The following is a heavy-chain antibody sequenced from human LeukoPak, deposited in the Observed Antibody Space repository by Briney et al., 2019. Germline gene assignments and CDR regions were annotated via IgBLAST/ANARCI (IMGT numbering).Heavy chain of an antibody. Sequence: GGSLRLSCGASGFTFSRYAMSWVRQAPGKGLQWVSSISSSSSYIYYADSVKGRFTISRDNAKNSLYLQMNSLRAEDTAVYYCASLYYDILTGYYLSSDYWGQGTLVTVSS. CDR3: ASLYYDILTGYYLSSDY. D-gene: IGHD3-9*01. J-gene: IGHJ4*02. CDR1: GFTFSRYA. V-gene: IGHV3-21*01. CDR2: ISSSSSYI.